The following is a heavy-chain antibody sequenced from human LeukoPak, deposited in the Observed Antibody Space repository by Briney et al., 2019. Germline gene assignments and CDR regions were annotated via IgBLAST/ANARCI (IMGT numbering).Heavy chain of an antibody. J-gene: IGHJ4*02. CDR1: GFSLSSYA. Sequence: GGSLRLSCAASGFSLSSYAMHWVRQAPGKGLEWVAFIRYDGRNKYYADSVKGRFTISRDNSKNTLYLQMNSLRAEDTSVYYCASIKWGQYSYGYESFDYWGQGTLVTVSS. D-gene: IGHD5-18*01. V-gene: IGHV3-30*02. CDR3: ASIKWGQYSYGYESFDY. CDR2: IRYDGRNK.